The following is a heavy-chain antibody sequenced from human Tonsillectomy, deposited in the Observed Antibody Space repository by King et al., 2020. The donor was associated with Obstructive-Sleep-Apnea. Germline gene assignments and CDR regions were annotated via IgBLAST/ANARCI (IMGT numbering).Heavy chain of an antibody. CDR1: GYTFTNYD. CDR2: MNPNSGNA. V-gene: IGHV1-8*01. Sequence: QVQLVESGAEVKKPGASVKVSCKASGYTFTNYDINWVRQATGQGLEWMGWMNPNSGNAGYAQKVQGRVIMTRNTSISTAYMELSSLRSEDTAVYYCATGSRTFDIWGHGTMVTVSP. D-gene: IGHD1-14*01. CDR3: ATGSRTFDI. J-gene: IGHJ3*02.